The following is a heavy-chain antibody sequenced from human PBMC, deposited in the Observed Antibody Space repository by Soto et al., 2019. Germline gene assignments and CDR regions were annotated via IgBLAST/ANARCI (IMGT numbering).Heavy chain of an antibody. CDR1: GFTFSSYA. CDR3: AKALTSWGSFDI. J-gene: IGHJ3*02. CDR2: ISGSGGRT. Sequence: GGSLRLSCAASGFTFSSYAMSWVRQAPGKGLEWVSAISGSGGRTYYADSVKGRFTISRDNSKNTLYLQMNSLRAEDTAVYYCAKALTSWGSFDIWGQGTMVTVSS. V-gene: IGHV3-23*01. D-gene: IGHD2-2*01.